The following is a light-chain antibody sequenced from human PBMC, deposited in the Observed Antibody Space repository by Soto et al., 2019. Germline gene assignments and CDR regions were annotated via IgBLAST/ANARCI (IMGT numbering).Light chain of an antibody. J-gene: IGKJ5*01. CDR2: EVS. CDR1: QSLLHITGETV. CDR3: MKSTQLPPT. Sequence: VVINHTPLFLPVAPVQPSSICFRSSQSLLHITGETVLFWYLQKPGQPPQLLIYEVSTRVSGVPDRFSGSGSGTDFTLEISRVETDDVGIYYCMKSTQLPPTCGKGQRRAIK. V-gene: IGKV2D-29*01.